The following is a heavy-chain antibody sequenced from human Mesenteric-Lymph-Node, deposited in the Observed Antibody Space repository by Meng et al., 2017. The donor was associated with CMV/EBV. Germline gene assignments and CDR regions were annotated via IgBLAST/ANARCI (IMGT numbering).Heavy chain of an antibody. J-gene: IGHJ4*02. CDR3: AKGYGLFNY. CDR2: ISVSGGTT. V-gene: IGHV3-23*01. CDR1: GITFSSYA. Sequence: EVQLLESGGGLAQLGGSLRLSCAASGITFSSYAMSWVRQAPGKGLEWVSAISVSGGTTYYKDSVKGRFTISRDNSDNMLYLQMNSLRAEDTAVYYCAKGYGLFNYWGRGTLVTVSS. D-gene: IGHD3-3*01.